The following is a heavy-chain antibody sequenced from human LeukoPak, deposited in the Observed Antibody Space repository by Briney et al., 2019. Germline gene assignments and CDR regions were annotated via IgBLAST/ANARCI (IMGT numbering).Heavy chain of an antibody. Sequence: SETLSLTCTVSGYSIKNAYHWGWIRQPPGKGLEWIGYIYYSGSTNYNPSLKSRVTISVDTSKNQFSLKLSSVTAADTAVYYCARDRRVGATNHAFDIWGQGTMVTVSS. D-gene: IGHD1-26*01. CDR3: ARDRRVGATNHAFDI. CDR2: IYYSGST. CDR1: GYSIKNAYH. V-gene: IGHV4-59*01. J-gene: IGHJ3*02.